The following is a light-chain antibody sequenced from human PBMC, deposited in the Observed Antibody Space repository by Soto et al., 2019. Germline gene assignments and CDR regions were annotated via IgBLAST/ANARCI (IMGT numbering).Light chain of an antibody. CDR2: AAS. CDR1: QGIRSY. J-gene: IGKJ2*01. V-gene: IGKV1-9*01. CDR3: QQLNSYPYT. Sequence: IQLTQSPSSLSASVGYRVTIPCRASQGIRSYLAWYQQKPGKAPKLLIYAASTLYSGVPSRFSCSRSVTDFTLTISSLQPEDFATYYCQQLNSYPYTFGQGNKLEIK.